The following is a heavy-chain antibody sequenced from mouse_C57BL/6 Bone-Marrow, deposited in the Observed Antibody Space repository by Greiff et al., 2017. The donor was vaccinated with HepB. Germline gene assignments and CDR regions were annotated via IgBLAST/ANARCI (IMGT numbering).Heavy chain of an antibody. Sequence: QVQLKQPGAELVKPGASVKMSCKASGYTFTSYWITWVKQRPGQGLEWIGDIYPGSGSTNYNEKFKSKATLTVDTSSSTAYMQLSSLTSEDSAVYYCARGYYGSSYHYAMDYWGQGTSVTVSS. V-gene: IGHV1-55*01. CDR1: GYTFTSYW. J-gene: IGHJ4*01. CDR2: IYPGSGST. CDR3: ARGYYGSSYHYAMDY. D-gene: IGHD1-1*01.